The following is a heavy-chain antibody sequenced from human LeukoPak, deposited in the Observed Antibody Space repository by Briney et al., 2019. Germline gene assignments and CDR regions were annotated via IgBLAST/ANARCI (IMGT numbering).Heavy chain of an antibody. CDR3: AKIDRGYSSGWSGFDP. Sequence: QASETLSLTCTVSGGSISSYYWSWIRQPPGKGLEWIGHIYYSGTTNYNPSLKSRVTISVDTSKNQFSLKLSSVTAADTAVYYCAKIDRGYSSGWSGFDPWGQGTLVTVSS. V-gene: IGHV4-59*01. CDR2: IYYSGTT. D-gene: IGHD6-19*01. CDR1: GGSISSYY. J-gene: IGHJ5*02.